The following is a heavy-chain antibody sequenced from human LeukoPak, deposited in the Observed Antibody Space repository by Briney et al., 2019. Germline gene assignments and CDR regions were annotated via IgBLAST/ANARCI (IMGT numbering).Heavy chain of an antibody. V-gene: IGHV1-2*02. Sequence: ASVKVSCKASGYTFTGYYMHWVRQAPGQGLEWMGWINPNSGGTNYAQKFQGRVTMTRDTSISTAYMELSRLRSDDTAVYYCTRDQWSSGSYYYYYWGQGTLVTVSS. CDR2: INPNSGGT. D-gene: IGHD3-10*01. J-gene: IGHJ4*02. CDR1: GYTFTGYY. CDR3: TRDQWSSGSYYYYY.